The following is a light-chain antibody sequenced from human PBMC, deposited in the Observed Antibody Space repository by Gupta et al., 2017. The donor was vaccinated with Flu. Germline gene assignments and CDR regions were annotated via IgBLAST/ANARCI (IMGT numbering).Light chain of an antibody. J-gene: IGLJ1*01. V-gene: IGLV1-44*01. Sequence: QSVLTQPPSASGTPGERVTISCSGSRSNIGVNSVNWYQQLPGASPKLLIFSSDQRPSGAPDQFSGSKSGTSAFLAISGLQSEDEADYYCAAWDDSLNVYLFGTGTKVTGL. CDR1: RSNIGVNS. CDR2: SSD. CDR3: AAWDDSLNVYL.